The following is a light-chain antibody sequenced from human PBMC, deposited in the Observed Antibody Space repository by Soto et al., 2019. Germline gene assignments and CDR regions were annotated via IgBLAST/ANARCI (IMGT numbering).Light chain of an antibody. J-gene: IGKJ1*01. V-gene: IGKV3-20*01. CDR1: QSVSRNY. Sequence: EIVLTQSPGTLSLSPGERATLSCRASQSVSRNYLAWYQQRPGQAPRLIIYYASSRSTGVPDRFSGSGSGTDLTLTISRLEPEDFAVYYCHQYGGSPGTLGQGTKVEIK. CDR2: YAS. CDR3: HQYGGSPGT.